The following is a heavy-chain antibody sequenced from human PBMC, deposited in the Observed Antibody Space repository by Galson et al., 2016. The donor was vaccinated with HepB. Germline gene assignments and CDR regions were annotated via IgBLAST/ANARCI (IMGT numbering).Heavy chain of an antibody. D-gene: IGHD2-21*02. V-gene: IGHV1-46*03. CDR2: INPSGGGT. CDR3: ARGSTVGDFEGGIAY. CDR1: GYTFIKYY. Sequence: SVKVSCKASGYTFIKYYMHWVRQAPEQGLEWMGVINPSGGGTSYAQKFQGRVTMTRDTSTNTVYMELSNLRSEDTALYYCARGSTVGDFEGGIAYWGQGTLVTVSS. J-gene: IGHJ4*02.